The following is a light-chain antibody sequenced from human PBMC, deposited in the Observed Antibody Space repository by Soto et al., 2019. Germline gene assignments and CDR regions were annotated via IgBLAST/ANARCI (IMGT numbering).Light chain of an antibody. Sequence: QSVLTQPPSASGTPGQRVTISCSGSSSNIGSTSVYWYQQLPGTAPKLLVYSSNLRPSGVPDRFSGSKSGTSASLAISGLQSEDESDYYCAAWDGSLNGVVFGGGTKLTVL. CDR2: SSN. J-gene: IGLJ3*02. V-gene: IGLV1-44*01. CDR3: AAWDGSLNGVV. CDR1: SSNIGSTS.